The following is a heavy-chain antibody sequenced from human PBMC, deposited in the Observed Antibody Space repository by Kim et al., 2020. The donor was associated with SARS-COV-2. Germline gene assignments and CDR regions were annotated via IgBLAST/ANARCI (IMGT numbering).Heavy chain of an antibody. Sequence: GGSLRLSCAASGFTFSSYSMNWVRQAPGKGLEWVSSISSSSSYIYYADSVKGRFTISRDNAKNSLYLQMNSLRAEDTAVYYCARDMSVSSGYSYGGNKIVTPDYYYYGMDVWGQGTTVTVSS. J-gene: IGHJ6*02. CDR2: ISSSSSYI. D-gene: IGHD5-18*01. CDR1: GFTFSSYS. V-gene: IGHV3-21*01. CDR3: ARDMSVSSGYSYGGNKIVTPDYYYYGMDV.